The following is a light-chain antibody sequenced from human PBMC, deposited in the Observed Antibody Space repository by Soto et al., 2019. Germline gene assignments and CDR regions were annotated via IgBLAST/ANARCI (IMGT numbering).Light chain of an antibody. CDR1: QSIGSY. CDR3: QQSYSTPPT. J-gene: IGKJ5*01. V-gene: IGKV1-39*01. Sequence: DIQMTQSPSSLSASVGARVAITCRASQSIGSYLNWYQQAPGRAPKILIYAASSLQSGVPSRFSGSGSGTDCTLTISSLQPEDFATYYCQQSYSTPPTLGQGTRLEIK. CDR2: AAS.